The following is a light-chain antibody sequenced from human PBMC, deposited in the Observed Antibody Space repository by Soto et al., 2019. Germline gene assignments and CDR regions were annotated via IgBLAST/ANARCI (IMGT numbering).Light chain of an antibody. CDR2: GAS. V-gene: IGKV3-20*01. CDR1: PCHYKNY. J-gene: IGKJ1*01. CDR3: QPQGKAPPGT. Sequence: STPCHYKNYLAWYQQQPGPAPRLLIFGASSRATGIPVRFSGSGPGTGFARAIGIPEPEDFAVNCCQPQGKAPPGTVGQGTKVDIK.